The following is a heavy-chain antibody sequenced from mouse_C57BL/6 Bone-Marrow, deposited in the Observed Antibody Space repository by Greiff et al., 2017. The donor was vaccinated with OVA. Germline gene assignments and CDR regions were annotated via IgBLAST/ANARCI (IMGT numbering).Heavy chain of an antibody. D-gene: IGHD1-1*01. CDR3: ARRGVVAPFWYFDV. CDR2: IWSGGST. V-gene: IGHV2-2*01. CDR1: GFSLTSYG. Sequence: QVQLKESGPGLVQPSQSLSITCTVSGFSLTSYGVHWVRQSPGKGLEWLGVIWSGGSTDYNAAFISRLSISKDNSKRQVFFKMNSLQADDTAIYYCARRGVVAPFWYFDVWGTGTTVTVSS. J-gene: IGHJ1*03.